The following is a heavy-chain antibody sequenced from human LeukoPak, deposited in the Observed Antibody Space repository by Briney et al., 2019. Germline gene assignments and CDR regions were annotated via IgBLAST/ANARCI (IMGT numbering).Heavy chain of an antibody. J-gene: IGHJ4*02. D-gene: IGHD3/OR15-3a*01. CDR2: VSGGGDNT. V-gene: IGHV3-23*01. Sequence: GGSLRLSCVASGFTFSSYAMTWVRQAPGKGLEWVSAVSGGGDNTYYADSVKGRFTISRDNSKNTLYLQMNSLRAEDTAIYYCAKDGWTFDYWGQGTLVTVSS. CDR1: GFTFSSYA. CDR3: AKDGWTFDY.